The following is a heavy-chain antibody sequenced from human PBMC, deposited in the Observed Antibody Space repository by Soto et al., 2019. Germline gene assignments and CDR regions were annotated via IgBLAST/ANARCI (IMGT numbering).Heavy chain of an antibody. Sequence: LRLSCVGFGFTFSTYDMHWVRQNVEKGLEWVSSIGTDDDTYYLDSVRGRFTISREDAKNSLYLQMDSLRAGDTAVYYCARAYYDNSGYPLGGMDVWGQGTMVTVSS. CDR1: GFTFSTYD. J-gene: IGHJ6*02. CDR3: ARAYYDNSGYPLGGMDV. CDR2: IGTDDDT. D-gene: IGHD3-22*01. V-gene: IGHV3-13*01.